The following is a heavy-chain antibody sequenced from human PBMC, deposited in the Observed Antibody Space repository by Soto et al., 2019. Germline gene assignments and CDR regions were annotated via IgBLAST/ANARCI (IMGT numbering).Heavy chain of an antibody. V-gene: IGHV4-34*01. J-gene: IGHJ6*03. CDR1: GGSFSGYY. CDR2: INHSGST. Sequence: PSETLSLTCAVYGGSFSGYYWSWIRQPPGKGLEWIGEINHSGSTNYNPSLKSRVTISVDTSKNQFSLKLSSVTAADTAVYYCARGPVYYYYYYMDVWGKGTTVTV. CDR3: ARGPVYYYYYYMDV.